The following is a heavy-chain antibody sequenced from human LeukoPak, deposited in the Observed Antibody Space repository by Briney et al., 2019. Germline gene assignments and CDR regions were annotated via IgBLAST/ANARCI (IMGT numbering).Heavy chain of an antibody. J-gene: IGHJ4*02. CDR1: GLTFSSHW. CDR3: AKERDYGPADY. V-gene: IGHV3-23*01. CDR2: LSGSGGST. Sequence: GGSLRLSCAASGLTFSSHWMHWVRQAPGKGLEWVSGLSGSGGSTDYADSVKGRFTVSRDNSKNTLFLQMNSLRAEDTAIYYCAKERDYGPADYWGQGTLVTVSS. D-gene: IGHD4/OR15-4a*01.